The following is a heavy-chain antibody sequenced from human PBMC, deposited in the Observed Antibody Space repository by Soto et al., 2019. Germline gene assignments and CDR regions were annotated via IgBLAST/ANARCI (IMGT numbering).Heavy chain of an antibody. CDR3: ARVAGRSGWYKNYYGMDV. Sequence: SETLSLTCAVYGGSFSGYYWSWIRQPPGKGLEWIGEINHSGSTNYNPSLKSRVTISVDKSKNQFSLKLSSVTAADTTVYYCARVAGRSGWYKNYYGMDVWGQGTRVTVSS. CDR2: INHSGST. CDR1: GGSFSGYY. V-gene: IGHV4-34*01. J-gene: IGHJ6*02. D-gene: IGHD6-19*01.